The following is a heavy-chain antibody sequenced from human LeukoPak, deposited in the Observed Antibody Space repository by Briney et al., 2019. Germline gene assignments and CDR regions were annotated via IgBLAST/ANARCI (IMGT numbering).Heavy chain of an antibody. D-gene: IGHD3-10*01. J-gene: IGHJ6*02. Sequence: TGGSLRLSCAASGFTFSSYEINWVRQAPGKGLEWVSYISSSGSAIYYADSVKGRFTISRDNAKNSLYLLMNSLRAEDTAVYYCARDYGSGSYYYYGMDVWGQGTTVTVSS. CDR2: ISSSGSAI. CDR1: GFTFSSYE. V-gene: IGHV3-48*03. CDR3: ARDYGSGSYYYYGMDV.